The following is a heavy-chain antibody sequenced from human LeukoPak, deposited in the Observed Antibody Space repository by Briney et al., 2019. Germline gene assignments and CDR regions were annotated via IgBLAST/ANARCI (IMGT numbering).Heavy chain of an antibody. Sequence: RASVKVSCKASGYSFTDHYMHWVRQAPGQGLEWMGWINPNSGGTNYGQRFQGRVTMTRDTSISTVYMELSRLRSDDTAVYYCARDYRGYFWSGFRFDPWGQGTLVTVSS. CDR2: INPNSGGT. V-gene: IGHV1-2*02. D-gene: IGHD3-3*01. CDR1: GYSFTDHY. CDR3: ARDYRGYFWSGFRFDP. J-gene: IGHJ5*02.